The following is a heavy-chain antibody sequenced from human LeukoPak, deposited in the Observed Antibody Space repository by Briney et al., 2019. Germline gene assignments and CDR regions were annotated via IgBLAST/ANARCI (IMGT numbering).Heavy chain of an antibody. J-gene: IGHJ4*02. CDR1: GFTVSSSY. Sequence: PGGSLRLSCAASGFTVSSSYMSWVRQAPGKRLEWVSVIYSGGSTYYADSVKGRFTISRDNSKNTLYLQMKSLRAEHTAVYYCAREIRSSSWGYFDYWGQGTLVTVSS. D-gene: IGHD6-13*01. CDR3: AREIRSSSWGYFDY. CDR2: IYSGGST. V-gene: IGHV3-53*01.